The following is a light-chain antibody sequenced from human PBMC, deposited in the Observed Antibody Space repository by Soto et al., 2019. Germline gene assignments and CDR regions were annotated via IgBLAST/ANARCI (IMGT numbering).Light chain of an antibody. CDR2: GNT. CDR3: QSYDNSLSGAYV. Sequence: QSVLTQPPSVSGAPGQRVTISCTGSSSNIGAGYDVHWYQQLPGTAPKVLIYGNTNRPSGVPDRFSGSRSGTSASLAITGLQAADEADYYCQSYDNSLSGAYVFGTGTKLTVL. V-gene: IGLV1-40*01. J-gene: IGLJ1*01. CDR1: SSNIGAGYD.